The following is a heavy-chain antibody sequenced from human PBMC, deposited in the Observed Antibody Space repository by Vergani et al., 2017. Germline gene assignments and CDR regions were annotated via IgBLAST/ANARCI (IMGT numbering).Heavy chain of an antibody. CDR3: ARDPAMVTPLLDYYYGMDV. J-gene: IGHJ6*02. D-gene: IGHD5-18*01. CDR2: ISSSGSTI. CDR1: GFTFSDYY. V-gene: IGHV3-11*04. Sequence: QVQLVESGGGLVKPGGSLRLSCAASGFTFSDYYMSWIRQAPGKGLEWVSYISSSGSTIYYADSVKARFTISRDNAKNSLYLQMNSLRAEDTAVYYCARDPAMVTPLLDYYYGMDVWGQGTTVTVSS.